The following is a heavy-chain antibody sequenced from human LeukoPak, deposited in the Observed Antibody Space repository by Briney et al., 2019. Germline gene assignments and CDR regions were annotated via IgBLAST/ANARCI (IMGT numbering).Heavy chain of an antibody. J-gene: IGHJ4*02. CDR3: ARGYCINGVCDRGDY. CDR2: IIPIFGTA. V-gene: IGHV1-69*13. D-gene: IGHD2-8*01. Sequence: SVKVSCKASGGTFSSYDITWVRQASGQGLEWMGGIIPIFGTANYAQKFQGRVTITADESTSTAYMELSSLRSEDTAVYYCARGYCINGVCDRGDYWGQGTLVTVSS. CDR1: GGTFSSYD.